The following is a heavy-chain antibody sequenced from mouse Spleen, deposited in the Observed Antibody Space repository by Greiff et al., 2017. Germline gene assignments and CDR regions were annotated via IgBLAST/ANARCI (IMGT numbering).Heavy chain of an antibody. J-gene: IGHJ3*01. CDR1: GFTFSDYG. Sequence: EVKLMESGGGLVKPGGSLKLSCAASGFTFSDYGMHWVRQAPEKGLEWVAYISSGSSTIYYADTVKGRFTISRDNAKNTLFLHMTSLRSEDTAMYYCARVSYGYGFAYWGQGTLVTVSA. V-gene: IGHV5-17*01. D-gene: IGHD1-2*01. CDR2: ISSGSSTI. CDR3: ARVSYGYGFAY.